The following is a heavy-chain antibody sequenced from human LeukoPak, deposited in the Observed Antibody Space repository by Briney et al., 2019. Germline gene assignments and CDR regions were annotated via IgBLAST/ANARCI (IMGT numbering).Heavy chain of an antibody. CDR3: ARVGRGCSSIRCYWEDWFDP. V-gene: IGHV1-18*01. CDR2: ISGYNANA. CDR1: GYSFTNYG. Sequence: ASVKVSCKASGYSFTNYGITWIREAPGQGPEWLGWISGYNANAHYAQNVQGRVTLTTDTSTNTAYMELRSLTSDDTAMYYCARVGRGCSSIRCYWEDWFDPWGQGTLVIVSS. J-gene: IGHJ5*02. D-gene: IGHD2-2*01.